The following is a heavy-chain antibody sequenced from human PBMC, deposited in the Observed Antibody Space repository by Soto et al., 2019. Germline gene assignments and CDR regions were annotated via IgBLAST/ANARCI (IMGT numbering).Heavy chain of an antibody. Sequence: ASVTVSCKASGYTFTSYDINWVRQATGQGLEWMGWMNPNSGNTAYAQKFQGRVTMTRNTSISTAYMELSSLRSEDTAVYYCAREREGSGFDPWGQGTLVTVSS. J-gene: IGHJ5*02. CDR3: AREREGSGFDP. CDR1: GYTFTSYD. CDR2: MNPNSGNT. V-gene: IGHV1-8*01. D-gene: IGHD1-26*01.